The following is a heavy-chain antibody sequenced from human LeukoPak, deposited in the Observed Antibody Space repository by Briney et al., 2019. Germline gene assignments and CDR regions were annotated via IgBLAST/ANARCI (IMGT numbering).Heavy chain of an antibody. D-gene: IGHD3-3*01. CDR1: VGTLSSYA. J-gene: IGHJ4*02. CDR3: ARTSRTYYDFWSGYAFDY. V-gene: IGHV1-69*01. CDR2: IIPIFGTA. Sequence: GASVKVSCQASVGTLSSYAIRWVRQAPGQGLAWMGGIIPIFGTANYAQKFQGRVTITADESTSTAYMELSSLRSEDTAVYYCARTSRTYYDFWSGYAFDYWGQGTLVTVSS.